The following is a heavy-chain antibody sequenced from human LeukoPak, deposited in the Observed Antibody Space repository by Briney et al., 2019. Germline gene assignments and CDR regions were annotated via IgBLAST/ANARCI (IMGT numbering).Heavy chain of an antibody. CDR1: GPSISVSY. CDR2: IYYSGST. J-gene: IGHJ3*02. Sequence: AETLSLTWSVSGPSISVSYWSWIRQPPGEGLEWFGHIYYSGSTTYNPSLQSRVTISVDSSKNQFSLRLSSVTAADTAVYYCARCLSRGNNGFDIWGQGTMVTVSS. D-gene: IGHD2/OR15-2a*01. V-gene: IGHV4-59*01. CDR3: ARCLSRGNNGFDI.